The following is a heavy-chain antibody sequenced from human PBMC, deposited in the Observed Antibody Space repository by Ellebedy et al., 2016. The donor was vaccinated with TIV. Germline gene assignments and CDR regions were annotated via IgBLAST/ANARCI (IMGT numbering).Heavy chain of an antibody. V-gene: IGHV1-3*04. Sequence: ASVKVSCXASGHTFTTYGIHWVRQAPGQGLEWMGWINTGNGNTKYSQNFQGRVTITRDTSASTAYMEVTSLRSEDTAVYYCARDQRYSHNWKSFDYWGQGTLVIVSS. CDR3: ARDQRYSHNWKSFDY. CDR2: INTGNGNT. CDR1: GHTFTTYG. J-gene: IGHJ4*02. D-gene: IGHD1-1*01.